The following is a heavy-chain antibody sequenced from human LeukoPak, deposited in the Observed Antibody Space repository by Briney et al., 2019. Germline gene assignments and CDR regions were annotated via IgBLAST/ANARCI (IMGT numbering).Heavy chain of an antibody. V-gene: IGHV1-2*06. CDR1: GYTFTNYY. Sequence: ASVKVSCKASGYTFTNYYMHWVRQAPGQGLEWMGRINPNSGGTNYAQKFQGRVTMTRDTSISTAYMELSRLRSDDTAVYYCAREEGAIVGATSDGYWGQGTLVTVSS. CDR3: AREEGAIVGATSDGY. D-gene: IGHD1-26*01. CDR2: INPNSGGT. J-gene: IGHJ4*02.